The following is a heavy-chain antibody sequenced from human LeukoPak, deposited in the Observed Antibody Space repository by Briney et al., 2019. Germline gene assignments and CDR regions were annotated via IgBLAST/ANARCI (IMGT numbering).Heavy chain of an antibody. D-gene: IGHD3-22*01. V-gene: IGHV3-30*04. J-gene: IGHJ4*02. CDR3: ARDRRALYDSSGYGVSGY. CDR1: GLTFSSYA. Sequence: GGSLRLSCAASGLTFSSYAMHWVRQAPGKGLEWVAVISYDGSNKYYADSVKGRFTISRDNSKNTLYLQMNSLRAEDTAVYYCARDRRALYDSSGYGVSGYWGQGTLVTVSS. CDR2: ISYDGSNK.